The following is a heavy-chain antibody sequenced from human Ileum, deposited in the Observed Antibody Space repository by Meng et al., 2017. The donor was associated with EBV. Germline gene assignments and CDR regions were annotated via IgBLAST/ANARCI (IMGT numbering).Heavy chain of an antibody. J-gene: IGHJ4*02. CDR1: GGSISSYY. CDR2: IYYSGST. V-gene: IGHV4-59*01. Sequence: QVQLQESGPGLVKPSECLSLTCTVSGGSISSYYWSWIRPPPGKGLEWIGYIYYSGSTNYNPSLKSRVTISVDTSKNQFSLKLSSVTAADTAVYYCAREGSGKGPFDYWGQGTLVTVSS. D-gene: IGHD3-10*01. CDR3: AREGSGKGPFDY.